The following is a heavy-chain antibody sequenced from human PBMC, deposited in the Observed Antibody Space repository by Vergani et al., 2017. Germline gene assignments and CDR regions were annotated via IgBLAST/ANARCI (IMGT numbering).Heavy chain of an antibody. CDR3: AKAITMIVVVTDFDY. V-gene: IGHV3-23*04. J-gene: IGHJ4*02. Sequence: EVQLVESGGGLVQPGGSLRLSCAASGSTFSSYAMNWVRQAPGKGLEWVSAISGSGGSTYYADSVKGRFTISRDNSKNTLYLQMNSLRAEDTAVYYCAKAITMIVVVTDFDYWGQGTLVTVSS. CDR1: GSTFSSYA. CDR2: ISGSGGST. D-gene: IGHD3-22*01.